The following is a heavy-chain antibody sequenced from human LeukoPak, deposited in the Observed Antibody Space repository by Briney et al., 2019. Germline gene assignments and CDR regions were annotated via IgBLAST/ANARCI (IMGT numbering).Heavy chain of an antibody. V-gene: IGHV3-30*18. CDR3: AKDSAILPGHSGGEFDY. CDR2: ISYDGSNK. CDR1: GFTFSSYG. D-gene: IGHD3-9*01. J-gene: IGHJ4*02. Sequence: PGRSLRLSCAASGFTFSSYGMHWVRQAPGKGLEWVAVISYDGSNKYYADSVKGRFTISRDNSKNTLYLQMNSLRAEDTAVYYCAKDSAILPGHSGGEFDYWGQGTLVTVSS.